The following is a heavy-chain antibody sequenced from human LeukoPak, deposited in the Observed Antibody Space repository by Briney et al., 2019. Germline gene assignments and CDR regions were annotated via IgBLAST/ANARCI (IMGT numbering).Heavy chain of an antibody. D-gene: IGHD3-22*01. CDR1: GFTFSSYA. CDR3: ARDGPDDSIDY. CDR2: ISYDGSNK. V-gene: IGHV3-30-3*01. J-gene: IGHJ4*02. Sequence: GRSLRLSCAVSGFTFSSYAMHWVRQAPGKGLEWVAVISYDGSNKYYADSVKGRFTISRDNSKNTLYLQMNSLRAEDTAVYYCARDGPDDSIDYWGQGTLVTVSS.